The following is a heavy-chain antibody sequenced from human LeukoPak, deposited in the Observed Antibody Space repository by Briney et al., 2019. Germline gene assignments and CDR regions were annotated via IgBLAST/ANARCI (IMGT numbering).Heavy chain of an antibody. Sequence: ASVNVSCKASGYTLTNHGISWVRQAPGQGLEWMGWTRTYNGNTEYAQNLQGRVTMTTDTSTSTAYMELRSLRSDDTAVYYCARGPHCSSSTWYSSTCSYWYFDLWGRGTLVTVSS. V-gene: IGHV1-18*01. J-gene: IGHJ2*01. CDR3: ARGPHCSSSTWYSSTCSYWYFDL. D-gene: IGHD6-13*01. CDR1: GYTLTNHG. CDR2: TRTYNGNT.